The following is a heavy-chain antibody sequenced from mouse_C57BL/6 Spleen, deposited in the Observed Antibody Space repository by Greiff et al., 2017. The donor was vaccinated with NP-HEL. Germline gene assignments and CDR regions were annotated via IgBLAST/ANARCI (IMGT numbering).Heavy chain of an antibody. CDR2: IWSGGST. CDR3: ARSQYYDYDGYAMDY. CDR1: GFSLTSYG. V-gene: IGHV2-2*01. D-gene: IGHD2-4*01. Sequence: VMLVESGPGLVQPSQSLSITCTVSGFSLTSYGVHWVRQSPGKGLEWLGVIWSGGSTDYNAAFISRLSISKDNSKSQVFFKMNSLQADDTAIYYCARSQYYDYDGYAMDYWGQGTSVTVSS. J-gene: IGHJ4*01.